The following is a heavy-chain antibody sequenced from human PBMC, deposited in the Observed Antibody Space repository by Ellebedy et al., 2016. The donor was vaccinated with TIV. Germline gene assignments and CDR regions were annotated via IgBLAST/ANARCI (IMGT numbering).Heavy chain of an antibody. CDR1: GFNFGSYV. V-gene: IGHV3-23*03. CDR2: IYRGATRT. CDR3: AKGVGYTSGPRARYYYYYMDV. Sequence: GESLKISXEGSGFNFGSYVMSWVRQAPGKGLEWVSLIYRGATRTYYADSVEGRFTISRDNSKNTVYVQMNSLRVEDTAVYYCAKGVGYTSGPRARYYYYYMDVWGRGTTVTVSS. J-gene: IGHJ6*03. D-gene: IGHD6-19*01.